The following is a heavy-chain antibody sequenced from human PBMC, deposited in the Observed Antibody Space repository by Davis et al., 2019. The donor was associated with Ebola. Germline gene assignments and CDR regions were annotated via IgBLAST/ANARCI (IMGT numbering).Heavy chain of an antibody. CDR1: GFTFSSNA. CDR3: AKDTNADSTGGDY. V-gene: IGHV3-23*01. J-gene: IGHJ4*02. Sequence: GESLKISCSTSGFTFSSNAMIWVRQAPGKGLEWVSSISGSGDTTYDADSVKGRFSISRDNSKNTVYLQMNSLRAEDTAVYYCAKDTNADSTGGDYWGQGTLVTVSS. D-gene: IGHD4-17*01. CDR2: ISGSGDTT.